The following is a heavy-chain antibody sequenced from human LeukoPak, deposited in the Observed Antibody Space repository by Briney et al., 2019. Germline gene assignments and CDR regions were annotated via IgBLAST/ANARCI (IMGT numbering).Heavy chain of an antibody. Sequence: GGSLRLSCAASGFTFSTYAMSWVSQAPGKGLEWVSVISGSGGSTYYADSVKGRFTISRDNSKNTLYLQMNSLRPGDTAVYYCAKESPSFDYWGQGTLVTVSS. CDR2: ISGSGGST. J-gene: IGHJ4*02. CDR1: GFTFSTYA. CDR3: AKESPSFDY. V-gene: IGHV3-23*01.